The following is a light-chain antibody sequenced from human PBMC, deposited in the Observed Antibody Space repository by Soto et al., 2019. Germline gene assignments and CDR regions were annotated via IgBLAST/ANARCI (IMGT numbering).Light chain of an antibody. CDR3: MQSTHWPST. V-gene: IGKV2-30*01. Sequence: DVVMTRSPLSLPVTLGQPASISCRSSQSLVYSDGNTYLNWFQQRPGQSPRRLIYKVSNRDSGVPDRFSGSGSGTDFTLKISRVEAEDVGLYYCMQSTHWPSTFGQGTKLEIK. J-gene: IGKJ2*01. CDR1: QSLVYSDGNTY. CDR2: KVS.